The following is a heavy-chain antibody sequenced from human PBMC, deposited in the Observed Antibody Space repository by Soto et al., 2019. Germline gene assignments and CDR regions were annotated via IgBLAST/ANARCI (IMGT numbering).Heavy chain of an antibody. V-gene: IGHV3-7*01. CDR1: GFIFRRYW. J-gene: IGHJ4*02. Sequence: HPGGTLRLSCSASGFIFRRYWMAWVRQAPGKGLEWVATIKLDGREKNYLDSVQGRFTISRDDADNSISLQMSSLRGEDTAVYCCVRELDGYGRFDEWGLGNPVTVYS. CDR3: VRELDGYGRFDE. CDR2: IKLDGREK. D-gene: IGHD5-18*01.